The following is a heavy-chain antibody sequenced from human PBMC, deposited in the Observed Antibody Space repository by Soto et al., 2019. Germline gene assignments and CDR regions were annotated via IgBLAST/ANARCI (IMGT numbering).Heavy chain of an antibody. CDR1: GGSLNNYY. Sequence: QLQLQESGPGLVKPSETLSLTCTVSGGSLNNYYWTWIRHSPGKGLEWIGYVTYSGTADYSPSFQSRFTISRDISKIRFSLKVTSVTAADTAIYYFARLKVDDSGSYYYNDYWGQGAVVTVSS. CDR3: ARLKVDDSGSYYYNDY. D-gene: IGHD3-22*01. J-gene: IGHJ4*02. V-gene: IGHV4-59*08. CDR2: VTYSGTA.